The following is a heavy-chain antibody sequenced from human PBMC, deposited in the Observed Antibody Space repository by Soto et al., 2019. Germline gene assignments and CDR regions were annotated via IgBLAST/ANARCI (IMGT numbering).Heavy chain of an antibody. V-gene: IGHV3-15*07. CDR2: IKSKTDGGTT. CDR3: STHAPVVVVAATPF. J-gene: IGHJ4*02. Sequence: GGSLRLSCAASGFTFSNAWMNWVRQAPGKGLEWVGRIKSKTDGGTTDYAAPVKGRFTISRDDSKNTLYLQMNSLKTEDTAVYYCSTHAPVVVVAATPFWGQGTLVPVSS. CDR1: GFTFSNAW. D-gene: IGHD2-15*01.